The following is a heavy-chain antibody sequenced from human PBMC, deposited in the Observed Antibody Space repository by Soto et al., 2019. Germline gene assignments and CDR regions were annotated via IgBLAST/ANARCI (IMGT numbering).Heavy chain of an antibody. CDR2: MYSSGST. V-gene: IGHV4-39*01. J-gene: IGHJ4*02. D-gene: IGHD5-12*01. CDR3: ARGERRDGYNCNY. CDR1: GGSISSSSYY. Sequence: KPSETLSLTCTVSGGSISSSSYYWGWIRQPPEKGLEWIGSMYSSGSTYYNPSLKSRVTMSVDTSKNQFSLKLRSVTAADTAVYYCARGERRDGYNCNYWGQGTLVTVSS.